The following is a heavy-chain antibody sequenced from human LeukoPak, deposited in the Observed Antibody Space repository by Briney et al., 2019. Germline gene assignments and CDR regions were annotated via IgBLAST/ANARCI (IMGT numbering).Heavy chain of an antibody. CDR2: IYGGGST. J-gene: IGHJ3*02. D-gene: IGHD2-8*02. V-gene: IGHV3-53*01. Sequence: GGSLRLSCEASGVTVSSSFMSWVRQAPGKGLEWVSIIYGGGSTYYPDSVKGRFTISRDNSKNTLYLQLDSLRADDTAVYYCAGIQFRYWRAFDIWGQGTTVTVSS. CDR3: AGIQFRYWRAFDI. CDR1: GVTVSSSF.